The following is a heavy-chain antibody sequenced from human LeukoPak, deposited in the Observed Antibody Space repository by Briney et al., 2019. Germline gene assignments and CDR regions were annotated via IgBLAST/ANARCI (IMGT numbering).Heavy chain of an antibody. CDR1: GFSISTNEVG. J-gene: IGHJ4*02. V-gene: IGHV2-5*02. D-gene: IGHD2-21*02. CDR3: VHTKEVTRYGVIDY. Sequence: SGPTLVNPTQTLTLTCTFSGFSISTNEVGVGWIRQPPGKALDWLALIYWDGDKRYSPSLGSRLTITKDTSKNQVVLTMTNIDPVDTATYYCVHTKEVTRYGVIDYWGQGTLVTVSS. CDR2: IYWDGDK.